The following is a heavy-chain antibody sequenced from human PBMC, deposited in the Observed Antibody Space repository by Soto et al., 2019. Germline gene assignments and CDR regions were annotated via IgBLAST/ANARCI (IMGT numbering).Heavy chain of an antibody. V-gene: IGHV1-69*02. J-gene: IGHJ4*02. D-gene: IGHD6-6*01. Sequence: RASVKVSCTASGGTFSSYTISCVRQAPGQGLEWMGRIIPILGIANYAQKFQGRVTITADKSTSTAYMELSSLRSEDTAVYYCAGIDFPYSSSSNYFDYWGQGTLVTFSS. CDR3: AGIDFPYSSSSNYFDY. CDR2: IIPILGIA. CDR1: GGTFSSYT.